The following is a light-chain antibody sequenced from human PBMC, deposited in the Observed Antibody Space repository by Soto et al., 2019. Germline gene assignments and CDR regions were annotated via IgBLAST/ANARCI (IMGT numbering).Light chain of an antibody. J-gene: IGKJ4*01. V-gene: IGKV3-20*01. Sequence: ETVLTQSPGTLSLSPGEIATLSCRATQSVNNDYLAWYQQRPGLAPRLLIFGAYGRATGIPDRFSGSGSGTDFTLTISRLEPEDFAIYYCQQYGTSPLTFGGGTKVEIK. CDR1: QSVNNDY. CDR3: QQYGTSPLT. CDR2: GAY.